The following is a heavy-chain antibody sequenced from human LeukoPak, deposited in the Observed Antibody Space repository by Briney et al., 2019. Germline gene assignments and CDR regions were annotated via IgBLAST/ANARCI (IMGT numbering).Heavy chain of an antibody. Sequence: SETLSLTCTVSGGSISGYYWSWIRQPPGKGLEWIGYIYYSGSTNYNPSLKSRVTISVDTSKNQFSLKLSSVTAADTAVYYCARVARVDFGVVTYYYYMDVWGKGTTVTVSS. CDR1: GGSISGYY. V-gene: IGHV4-59*01. CDR3: ARVARVDFGVVTYYYYMDV. CDR2: IYYSGST. D-gene: IGHD3-3*01. J-gene: IGHJ6*03.